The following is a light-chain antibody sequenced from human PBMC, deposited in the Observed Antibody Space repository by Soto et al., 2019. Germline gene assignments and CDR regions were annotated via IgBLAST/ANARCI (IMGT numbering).Light chain of an antibody. CDR3: QQYGSSPPFT. CDR1: QSVSSRY. V-gene: IGKV3-20*01. J-gene: IGKJ2*01. CDR2: GAS. Sequence: EIVLTQSPGTLSSSPGERATLSCRASQSVSSRYLAWYQQKPGQAPRLLIYGASNRATGIPDRFSGSGSGTDFTLTISRLEPEDFAVYFCQQYGSSPPFTFGQGTKVEIK.